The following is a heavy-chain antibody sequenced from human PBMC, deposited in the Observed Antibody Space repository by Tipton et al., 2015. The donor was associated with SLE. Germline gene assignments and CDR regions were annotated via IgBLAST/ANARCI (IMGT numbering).Heavy chain of an antibody. CDR2: INHSGST. V-gene: IGHV4-34*01. Sequence: LRLSCAVYGGSFSGYYWSWIRQPPRKGLEWIGEINHSGSTNYNPSLKSRVTISVDTSKNQFSLKLSSVTAADTAVYYCARGPDRAAFDWGQGTLVTVSS. CDR3: ARGPDRAAFD. CDR1: GGSFSGYY. D-gene: IGHD6-13*01. J-gene: IGHJ4*02.